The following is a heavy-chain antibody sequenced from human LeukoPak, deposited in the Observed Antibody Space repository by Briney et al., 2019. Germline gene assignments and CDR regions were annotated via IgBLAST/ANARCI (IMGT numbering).Heavy chain of an antibody. J-gene: IGHJ4*02. D-gene: IGHD3-22*01. CDR3: AKGGSSYSEMDY. CDR1: GFTFSSYE. V-gene: IGHV3-23*01. CDR2: LSASGGLT. Sequence: GGSLRLSCAASGFTFSSYEMNWVRQAPGKGLEWVSGLSASGGLTYYADSVKGRFTISRDNSKNTLYLQMNSLRADDTAVYYCAKGGSSYSEMDYWGQGTLVTVSS.